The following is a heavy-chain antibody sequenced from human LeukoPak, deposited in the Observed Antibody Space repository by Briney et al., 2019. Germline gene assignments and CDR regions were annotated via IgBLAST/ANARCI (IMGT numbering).Heavy chain of an antibody. CDR1: GFTFSSYG. V-gene: IGHV3-30*18. CDR3: AKTGSYWGGAFDH. CDR2: ISYDGSNK. D-gene: IGHD1-26*01. Sequence: GRSLRLSCAASGFTFSSYGMHWVRQAPGKGLEWVAVISYDGSNKYYADSVKGRFTISRDNSKNTLYLQMNSLRAEDTAVYYCAKTGSYWGGAFDHWGQGTLVTVSS. J-gene: IGHJ4*02.